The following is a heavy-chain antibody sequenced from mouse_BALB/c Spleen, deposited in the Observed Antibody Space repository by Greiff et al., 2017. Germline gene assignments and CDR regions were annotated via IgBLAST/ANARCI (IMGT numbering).Heavy chain of an antibody. J-gene: IGHJ3*01. D-gene: IGHD4-1*01. Sequence: VQLQQSGAELVRPGVSVKISCKGSGYTFTDYAMHWVKQSHAKSLEWIGVISTYYGDASYNQKFKGKATMTVDKSSSTAYMELARLTSEDSAIYYCARERGTGTFAYWGQGTLVTVSA. V-gene: IGHV1S137*01. CDR3: ARERGTGTFAY. CDR2: ISTYYGDA. CDR1: GYTFTDYA.